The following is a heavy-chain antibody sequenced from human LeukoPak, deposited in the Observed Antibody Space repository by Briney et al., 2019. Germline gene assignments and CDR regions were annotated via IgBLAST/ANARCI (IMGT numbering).Heavy chain of an antibody. J-gene: IGHJ4*02. D-gene: IGHD6-19*01. V-gene: IGHV3-74*01. CDR3: ARGGYSSGWSELY. Sequence: SGGSLRLSCAASGFTFRNYWMHWVRQAPGKGLVWVSRINSDGSSTSYAGSVKGRFTISRDNAKNTLYLQMNSLRAEDTAVYYCARGGYSSGWSELYWGQGTLVTVSS. CDR2: INSDGSST. CDR1: GFTFRNYW.